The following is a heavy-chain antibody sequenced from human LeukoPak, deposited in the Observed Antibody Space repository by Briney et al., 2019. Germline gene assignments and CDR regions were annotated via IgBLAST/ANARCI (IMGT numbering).Heavy chain of an antibody. Sequence: PGGSLRLSCAASGFTFSDYYMSWVRQAPGRGLERVSYISGSSTYTNYADSVKGRFTISRDNAKNSLYLQMNSLRAEDTAVYYCASLRLLLSPFDYWGQGTLVTVSS. V-gene: IGHV3-11*06. CDR3: ASLRLLLSPFDY. J-gene: IGHJ4*02. D-gene: IGHD2-21*02. CDR1: GFTFSDYY. CDR2: ISGSSTYT.